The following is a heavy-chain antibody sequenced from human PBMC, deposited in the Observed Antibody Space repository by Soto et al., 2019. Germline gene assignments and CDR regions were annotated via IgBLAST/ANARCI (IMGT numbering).Heavy chain of an antibody. CDR1: GYTFTSYA. Sequence: QVQLVQSGAEVKKPGASVKASCKASGYTFTSYAMHWVRQAPGQRLEWMGWINAGNGNTKYSQKFQGRVTITRDTSASTAYMELSSLRSEDTTVYSCARDLGGWTDYWGQGTLVTVSS. CDR3: ARDLGGWTDY. J-gene: IGHJ4*02. V-gene: IGHV1-3*01. D-gene: IGHD6-19*01. CDR2: INAGNGNT.